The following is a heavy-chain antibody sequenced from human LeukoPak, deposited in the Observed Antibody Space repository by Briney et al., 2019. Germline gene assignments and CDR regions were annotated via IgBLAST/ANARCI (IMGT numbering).Heavy chain of an antibody. CDR2: MNIDGSEK. J-gene: IGHJ4*02. Sequence: GGSLRLSCAASGFTFSSYWMSWVRQAPGKRLEWVANMNIDGSEKYYADSVKGRFSISRDNARNTVYLQMASLRVEDTAVYYCARDPVEWELLLDYWGQGTLVTVSS. CDR1: GFTFSSYW. D-gene: IGHD1-26*01. V-gene: IGHV3-7*01. CDR3: ARDPVEWELLLDY.